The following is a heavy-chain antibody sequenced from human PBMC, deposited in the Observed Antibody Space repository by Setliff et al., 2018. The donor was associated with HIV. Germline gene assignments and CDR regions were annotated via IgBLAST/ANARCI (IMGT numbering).Heavy chain of an antibody. CDR3: AREVDNPRDAFDI. J-gene: IGHJ3*02. Sequence: SETLSLTCTVSGGSITTYYWSWIRQPAGKGLEWIGHIYPTGSTAYNPSLKSRVTMSIDTSKNQFSLKLSSMTAADTALYYCAREVDNPRDAFDIWAQGTMVTVSS. CDR1: GGSITTYY. V-gene: IGHV4-4*07. CDR2: IYPTGST.